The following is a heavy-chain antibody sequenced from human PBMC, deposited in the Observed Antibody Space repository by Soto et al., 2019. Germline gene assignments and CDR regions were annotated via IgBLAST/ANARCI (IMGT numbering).Heavy chain of an antibody. CDR1: GFTFSNAW. D-gene: IGHD2-2*01. J-gene: IGHJ5*02. Sequence: PGGSLRLSCAASGFTFSNAWMSWVRQAPGKGLEWVGRIKSKTDGGTTDYAAPVKGRFTISRDDSKNTLYLQMNSLKTEDTAVYYCTTSYCSSTSCYLPRDPWGQGTLVTVSS. CDR3: TTSYCSSTSCYLPRDP. CDR2: IKSKTDGGTT. V-gene: IGHV3-15*01.